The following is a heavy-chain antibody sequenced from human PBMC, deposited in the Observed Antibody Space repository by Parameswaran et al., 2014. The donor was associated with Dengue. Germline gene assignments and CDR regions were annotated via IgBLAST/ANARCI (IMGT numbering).Heavy chain of an antibody. V-gene: IGHV4-39*01. J-gene: IGHJ5*02. D-gene: IGHD3-10*01. Sequence: WIRKPPGKGLEWIGSIYYSGSTYYNPSLKSRVTISVDTSKNQFSLKLSSVTAADTAVYYCARPLYYGSGLEFDPWGQGTLVTVSS. CDR3: ARPLYYGSGLEFDP. CDR2: IYYSGST.